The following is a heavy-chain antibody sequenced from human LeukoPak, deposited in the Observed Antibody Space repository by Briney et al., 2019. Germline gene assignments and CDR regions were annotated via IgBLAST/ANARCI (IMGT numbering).Heavy chain of an antibody. CDR3: ASLPTVYSRGYLAL. CDR2: IYTSGST. V-gene: IGHV4-4*07. J-gene: IGHJ4*02. CDR1: GGSISSYY. D-gene: IGHD3-22*01. Sequence: SETLSLTCTVSGGSISSYYWSWIRQPAGKGLEWIGRIYTSGSTNYNPSLKSRVTMSVDTSKNQFSLKLSSVTAADTAVYYCASLPTVYSRGYLALWGQGTLVTVSS.